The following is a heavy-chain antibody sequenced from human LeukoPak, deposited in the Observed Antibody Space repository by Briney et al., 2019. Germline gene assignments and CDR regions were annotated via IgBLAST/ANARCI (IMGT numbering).Heavy chain of an antibody. CDR3: ARGNDAFDI. CDR2: IGAGGTST. V-gene: IGHV3-23*01. J-gene: IGHJ3*02. CDR1: GFTFSSYA. Sequence: GGSLRLSCTASGFTFSSYAMNWVRQAPGKGLEWVSGIGAGGTSTYYADSVKGRFTISRDNSRNTLYLQMGSLRAEDMAVYYCARGNDAFDIWGQGTMVTVSS.